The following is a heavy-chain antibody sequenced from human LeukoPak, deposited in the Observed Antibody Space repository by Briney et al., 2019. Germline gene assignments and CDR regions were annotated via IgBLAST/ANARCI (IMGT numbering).Heavy chain of an antibody. CDR1: GFTFTNHW. CDR2: IRPDGRET. Sequence: PGGSLRLSCAASGFTFTNHWMHWVRQAPGKGLVWVSRIRPDGRETNHADSVKGRFTISRDNAKNTLYLQMNRLGAEDTAVDDCGRESVLDSGGFDYWGQEVLVTVSS. J-gene: IGHJ4*02. CDR3: GRESVLDSGGFDY. D-gene: IGHD3-10*01. V-gene: IGHV3-74*01.